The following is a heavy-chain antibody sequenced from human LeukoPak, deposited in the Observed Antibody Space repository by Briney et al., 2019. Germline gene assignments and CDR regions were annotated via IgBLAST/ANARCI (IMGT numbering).Heavy chain of an antibody. CDR1: GFTFSSYA. D-gene: IGHD6-13*01. J-gene: IGHJ6*02. CDR3: ARVGYTSYYYYGMDV. CDR2: ISSNGGST. V-gene: IGHV3-64*01. Sequence: PGRSLRLSCAASGFTFSSYAMHWVRQAPGKGLEYVSAISSNGGSTYHANSVKGRFTISRDNSKNTLYLQMGSLRAEDMAVYYCARVGYTSYYYYGMDVWGQGTTVTVSS.